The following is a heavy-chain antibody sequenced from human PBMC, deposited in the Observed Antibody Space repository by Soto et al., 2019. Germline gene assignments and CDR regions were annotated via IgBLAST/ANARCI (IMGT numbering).Heavy chain of an antibody. CDR1: GYTFSSYA. CDR2: IIPIFGTA. Sequence: SVKVSCKASGYTFSSYAISWVRQAHRQGLEWMGGIIPIFGTANYAQKFQGRVTITADESMSTAYMELSSLRSEDTAVYYCARESRYCSGGSCYFLPGIDYWGQGTLVTVSS. D-gene: IGHD2-15*01. CDR3: ARESRYCSGGSCYFLPGIDY. V-gene: IGHV1-69*13. J-gene: IGHJ4*02.